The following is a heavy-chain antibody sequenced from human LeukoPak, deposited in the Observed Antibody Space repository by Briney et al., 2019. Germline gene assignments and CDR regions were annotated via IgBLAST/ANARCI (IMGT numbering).Heavy chain of an antibody. CDR1: GGSISSYY. D-gene: IGHD3-22*01. J-gene: IGHJ6*03. Sequence: SETLSLTCTVSGGSISSYYWSWIRQPPGKGLEWIGYIYYSGSTNYNPSLKSRVTISVDTSKNQFSLKLSSVTAADTAVYYCARVGYYDSSGYYSPYYYYYMDVWAKGPRSPSP. V-gene: IGHV4-59*01. CDR3: ARVGYYDSSGYYSPYYYYYMDV. CDR2: IYYSGST.